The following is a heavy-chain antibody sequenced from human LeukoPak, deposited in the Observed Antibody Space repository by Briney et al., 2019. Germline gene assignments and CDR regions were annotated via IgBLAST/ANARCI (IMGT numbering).Heavy chain of an antibody. CDR2: FDPEDGET. CDR1: GYTLTELS. V-gene: IGHV1-24*01. J-gene: IGHJ4*02. CDR3: ATRGGSGSYFDY. D-gene: IGHD3-10*01. Sequence: ASVKVSCKVSGYTLTELSMHWVRQAPGKGLEWMGGFDPEDGETIYAQKFQGRVTMTEDTPTDTAYMELSSLRSEDTAVYYCATRGGSGSYFDYWGQGTLVTVSS.